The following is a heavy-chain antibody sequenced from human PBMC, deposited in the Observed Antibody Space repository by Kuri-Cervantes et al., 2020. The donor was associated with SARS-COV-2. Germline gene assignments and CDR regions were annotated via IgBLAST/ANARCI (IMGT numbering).Heavy chain of an antibody. CDR1: GFTVSTNY. J-gene: IGHJ2*01. CDR3: ARAGYSTGWFPDWYFDL. V-gene: IGHV3-53*01. CDR2: IYSGGTT. Sequence: GGSLRLSCAASGFTVSTNYMSWVRQAPGKGLEWVSIIYSGGTTYYADSVKGRFTISRDNSKNTVNLQMNSLRGEDTALYYCARAGYSTGWFPDWYFDLWVRGTLVTVSS. D-gene: IGHD6-19*01.